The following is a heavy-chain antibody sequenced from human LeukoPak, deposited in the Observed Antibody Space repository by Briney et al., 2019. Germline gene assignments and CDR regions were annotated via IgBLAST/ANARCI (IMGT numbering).Heavy chain of an antibody. CDR3: ARDFNWAFDF. V-gene: IGHV3-48*01. CDR1: GFIFSSYS. D-gene: IGHD1-1*01. Sequence: PGGSLRLSFAASGFIFSSYSMKWVRQAPGKGLEWISYISGGGGNIHYADSVEGRFTISRDNAKNSVYLQMNRLRAEDSAVYYCARDFNWAFDFWGQGILVTVSS. CDR2: ISGGGGNI. J-gene: IGHJ4*02.